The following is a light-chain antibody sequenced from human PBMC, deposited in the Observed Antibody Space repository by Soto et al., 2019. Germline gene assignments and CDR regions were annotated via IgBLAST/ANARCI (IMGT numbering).Light chain of an antibody. CDR1: SSDVGAYIY. CDR3: VSFTTISSYF. V-gene: IGLV2-14*01. Sequence: QSALTQPASVSGSPGQSITISCTGTSSDVGAYIYVSWYQQHPGKAPKLMIYDITNRPSGVSNRFSGSKSGNTASLTISGLQAEDEADYYCVSFTTISSYFFGTGTKVTVL. J-gene: IGLJ1*01. CDR2: DIT.